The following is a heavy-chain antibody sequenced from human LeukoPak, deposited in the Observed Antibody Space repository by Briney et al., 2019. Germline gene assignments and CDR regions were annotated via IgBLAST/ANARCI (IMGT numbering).Heavy chain of an antibody. D-gene: IGHD2-15*01. CDR3: ASHCSGGSCYHYYYYGMDV. J-gene: IGHJ6*02. CDR1: GGSISSSSYY. CDR2: IYYSGST. V-gene: IGHV4-39*01. Sequence: PSETLSLTCTVSGGSISSSSYYWGWIRQPPGKGLEWIGSIYYSGSTYYNPSLKSRVTISVDTSKNQFSLKLSSVTAADTAVYYCASHCSGGSCYHYYYYGMDVWGQGTTVTVSS.